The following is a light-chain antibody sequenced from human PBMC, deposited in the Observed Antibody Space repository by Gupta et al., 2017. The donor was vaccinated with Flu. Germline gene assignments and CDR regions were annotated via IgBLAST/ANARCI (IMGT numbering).Light chain of an antibody. CDR3: MQALQTRWT. CDR1: QSLLHSNGYNY. J-gene: IGKJ1*01. V-gene: IGKV2-28*01. Sequence: DIVLTQSPLSLPVTPGEPASISCRSSQSLLHSNGYNYLDWYLQKPGQSPQLLIYLGSNRASGVPGRFSGSGSGTDFTLQISRVEAEDVWVYYCMQALQTRWTFGQGTKVEIK. CDR2: LGS.